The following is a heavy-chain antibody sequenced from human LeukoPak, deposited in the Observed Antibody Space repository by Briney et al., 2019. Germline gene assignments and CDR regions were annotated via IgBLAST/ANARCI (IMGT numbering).Heavy chain of an antibody. V-gene: IGHV5-51*01. CDR1: GYSFNSYW. CDR2: MYPGDSDT. J-gene: IGHJ4*02. D-gene: IGHD2-15*01. CDR3: ARLSYSHAPGD. Sequence: GESLKISRKGSGYSFNSYWIGWVRQMPGEGLEWMGMMYPGDSDTRYSPSFQGQVTMSADKSISTAYLQWSSLKASDTAMYFCARLSYSHAPGDWGQGTLVTVSS.